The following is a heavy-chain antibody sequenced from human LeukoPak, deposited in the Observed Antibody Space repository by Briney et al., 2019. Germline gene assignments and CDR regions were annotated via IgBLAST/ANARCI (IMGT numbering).Heavy chain of an antibody. Sequence: GASVKVSCKASGGTFSSYAMSWVRQAPGKGLGWVSAISGSGGSTYYADSVKGRFTISRDNSKNTLYLQMNSLRAEDTAVYYCAKFETVYFDYWGQGTLVTVSS. V-gene: IGHV3-23*01. CDR2: ISGSGGST. CDR1: GGTFSSYA. D-gene: IGHD4-17*01. J-gene: IGHJ4*02. CDR3: AKFETVYFDY.